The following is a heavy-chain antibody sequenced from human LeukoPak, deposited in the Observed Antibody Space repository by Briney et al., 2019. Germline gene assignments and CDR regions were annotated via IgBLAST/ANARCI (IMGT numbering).Heavy chain of an antibody. Sequence: GGSLRLSCAASGIIFGNYGMTWVRQAPGKGLEWVSSIRGSGGADYAESVKGRFSISRDNSKNTLFLQMSSLRAEDSGLYYCSRDPSGDYVGAFDMWGPGTMVTVSS. D-gene: IGHD4-17*01. CDR2: IRGSGGA. V-gene: IGHV3-23*01. CDR3: SRDPSGDYVGAFDM. J-gene: IGHJ3*02. CDR1: GIIFGNYG.